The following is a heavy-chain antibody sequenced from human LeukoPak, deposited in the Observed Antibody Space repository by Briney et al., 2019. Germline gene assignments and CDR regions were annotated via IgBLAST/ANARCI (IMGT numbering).Heavy chain of an antibody. CDR1: GFSFSTYG. CDR3: AELGITMIGGA. D-gene: IGHD3-10*02. Sequence: PGGSLRLSCTVSGFSFSTYGMSWVRQAPGKGLEWVSAISGSGGTTYYADSVKGRFTISRDNAKNSLYLQMNSLRAGDTAVYYCAELGITMIGGAWGKGTTVTISS. J-gene: IGHJ6*04. CDR2: ISGSGGTT. V-gene: IGHV3-23*01.